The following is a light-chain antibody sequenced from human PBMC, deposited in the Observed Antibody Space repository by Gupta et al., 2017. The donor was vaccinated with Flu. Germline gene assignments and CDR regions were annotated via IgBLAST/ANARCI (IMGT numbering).Light chain of an antibody. CDR2: AAS. CDR1: QNIVNY. Sequence: IRMTQSPSSLSATVGDTITITCRASQNIVNYLGWFQQKPGKAPKSLIYAASTLENGVPSRFIGSGGGTDFTLTISSLQPEDFATYYCQQDNNYPFSFGHGTKVDIK. J-gene: IGKJ3*01. V-gene: IGKV1-16*01. CDR3: QQDNNYPFS.